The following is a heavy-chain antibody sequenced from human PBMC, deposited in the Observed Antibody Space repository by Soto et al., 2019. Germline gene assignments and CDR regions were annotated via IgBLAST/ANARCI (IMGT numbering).Heavy chain of an antibody. CDR1: GFNFRNYW. Sequence: PGGSLRLSCAASGFNFRNYWMTWVRQAPGKGLEWVANIKQDGTEKNYADSVKGRFTISRDDAKNSLYLQMNSLRADDTAVYYCARDEGNSGYDLLDYWGQGTLVTVSS. CDR2: IKQDGTEK. V-gene: IGHV3-7*05. J-gene: IGHJ4*02. D-gene: IGHD5-12*01. CDR3: ARDEGNSGYDLLDY.